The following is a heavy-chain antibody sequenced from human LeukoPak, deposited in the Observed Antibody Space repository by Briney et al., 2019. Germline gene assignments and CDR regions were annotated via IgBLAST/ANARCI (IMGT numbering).Heavy chain of an antibody. CDR2: INHSGST. D-gene: IGHD5/OR15-5a*01. Sequence: SETLSLTCAVYGGPFSGYYWSWIRQPPGKGLEWIGEINHSGSTNYNPSLRSRVTISVDTSKNQFSLKFTSMTAADTAVYFCARDLRLGGWGQGTLVTVSS. V-gene: IGHV4-34*01. CDR3: ARDLRLGG. J-gene: IGHJ4*02. CDR1: GGPFSGYY.